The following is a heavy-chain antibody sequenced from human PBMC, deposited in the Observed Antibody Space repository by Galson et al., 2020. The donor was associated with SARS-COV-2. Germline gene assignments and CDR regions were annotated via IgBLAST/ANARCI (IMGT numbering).Heavy chain of an antibody. Sequence: ESLKISCAASGFTLRSFAMSWVRQAPGKGLEWVSAISGSGGSTYYADSVKGRFTISRDNSKNTLYLQMNSLRAEDTAVYYCAKVKGYCSGGSCYGGYSWGQGTLVTVSS. CDR2: ISGSGGST. CDR1: GFTLRSFA. V-gene: IGHV3-23*01. D-gene: IGHD2-15*01. J-gene: IGHJ5*02. CDR3: AKVKGYCSGGSCYGGYS.